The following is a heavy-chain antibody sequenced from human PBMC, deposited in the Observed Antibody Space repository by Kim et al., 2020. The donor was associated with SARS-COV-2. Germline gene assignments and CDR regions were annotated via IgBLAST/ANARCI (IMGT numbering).Heavy chain of an antibody. Sequence: GGSLRLSCAASGFTFDDYAMHWVRQAPGKGLEWVSGISWNSGSIGYADSVKGRFTISRDNAKNSLYLQMNSLRAEDTALYYCAKDIVGYSSGADAFDIWGQGKMVSVSS. D-gene: IGHD6-19*01. CDR1: GFTFDDYA. CDR3: AKDIVGYSSGADAFDI. V-gene: IGHV3-9*01. CDR2: ISWNSGSI. J-gene: IGHJ3*02.